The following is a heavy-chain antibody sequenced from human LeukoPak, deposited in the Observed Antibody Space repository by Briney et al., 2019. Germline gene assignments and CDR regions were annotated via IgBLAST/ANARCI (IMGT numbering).Heavy chain of an antibody. Sequence: QPGGSLRLSCAASGFTFSTYTMNWVRQAPGEGLEWVSSISSSSDYIYHADSVKGRFTISIDNSKNTLYLQMNSLRAEDTAVYYCARAPYTAMDPYYYYGMDVWGQGTTVTVSS. J-gene: IGHJ6*02. V-gene: IGHV3-21*01. CDR3: ARAPYTAMDPYYYYGMDV. CDR2: ISSSSDYI. D-gene: IGHD5-18*01. CDR1: GFTFSTYT.